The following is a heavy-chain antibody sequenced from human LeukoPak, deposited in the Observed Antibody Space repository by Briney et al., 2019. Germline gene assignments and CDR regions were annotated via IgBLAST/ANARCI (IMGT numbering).Heavy chain of an antibody. CDR2: IWYDGSNK. CDR3: ARDGKLLWFGELDYYMDV. D-gene: IGHD3-10*01. V-gene: IGHV3-33*01. J-gene: IGHJ6*03. Sequence: GGSLRLSCAASGFTFSSYGMHWVRQAPGKGLEWVAVIWYDGSNKYYADSVKGRFTISRDNSKNTLYLQMNSLRAEDMAVYYCARDGKLLWFGELDYYMDVWGKGTTVTVS. CDR1: GFTFSSYG.